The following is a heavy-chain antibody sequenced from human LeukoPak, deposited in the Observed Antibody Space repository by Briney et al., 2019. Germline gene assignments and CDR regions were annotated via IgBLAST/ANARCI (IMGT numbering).Heavy chain of an antibody. CDR1: GYTFTSYA. D-gene: IGHD6-19*01. Sequence: ASVKVSCKASGYTFTSYAMNWVRQAPGQGLEWMGWINTNTGNPTYAQGFTGRFVFSLDTSVSTAYLQISSLKAEDTAVYYCARDLQWLVPHYYYYGMDVWGQGTTVTVSS. CDR2: INTNTGNP. V-gene: IGHV7-4-1*02. J-gene: IGHJ6*02. CDR3: ARDLQWLVPHYYYYGMDV.